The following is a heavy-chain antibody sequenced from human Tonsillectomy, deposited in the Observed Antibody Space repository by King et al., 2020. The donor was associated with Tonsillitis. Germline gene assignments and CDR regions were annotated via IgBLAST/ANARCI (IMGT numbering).Heavy chain of an antibody. V-gene: IGHV3-7*01. CDR1: GFTFSNYC. Sequence: VQLVESGGGLVQPGGSLRLSCAASGFTFSNYCMAWVRQAPGKGLEWVANIKEDGSEKYYVDSVEGRFTISRDNAKNSLYLQMNSLRAEDTAVYYCASQAPHYYYALAVWGQGTTVTVSS. CDR2: IKEDGSEK. CDR3: ASQAPHYYYALAV. J-gene: IGHJ6*02.